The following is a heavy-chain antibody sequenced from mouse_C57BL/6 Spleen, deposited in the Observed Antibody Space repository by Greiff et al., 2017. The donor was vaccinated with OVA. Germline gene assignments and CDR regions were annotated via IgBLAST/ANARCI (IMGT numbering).Heavy chain of an antibody. CDR1: GYTFTSYW. CDR3: ARYYDCDDGFAY. CDR2: IDPSDSET. V-gene: IGHV1-52*01. D-gene: IGHD2-4*01. Sequence: QVQLQQPGAELVRPGSSVKLSCKASGYTFTSYWMHWVKQRPIQGLEWIGNIDPSDSETHYNQKFKDKATLTVDKSSSTAYMQLSSLTSEDSAVYYCARYYDCDDGFAYWGQGTLVTVSA. J-gene: IGHJ3*01.